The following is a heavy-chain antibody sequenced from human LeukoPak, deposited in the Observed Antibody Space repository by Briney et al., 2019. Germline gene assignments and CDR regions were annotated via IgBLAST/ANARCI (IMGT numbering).Heavy chain of an antibody. CDR2: INPNSGGT. J-gene: IGHJ4*02. Sequence: ASVKVSCKASGYTFTGYYMHWVRQAPGQGLEWMGWINPNSGGTNYAQKFQSRVTMTRDTSISTAYMELSRLRSDDTAVYYCARGRYCSSTSCYTTPEYYFDYWGQGTLVTVSS. CDR1: GYTFTGYY. V-gene: IGHV1-2*02. CDR3: ARGRYCSSTSCYTTPEYYFDY. D-gene: IGHD2-2*02.